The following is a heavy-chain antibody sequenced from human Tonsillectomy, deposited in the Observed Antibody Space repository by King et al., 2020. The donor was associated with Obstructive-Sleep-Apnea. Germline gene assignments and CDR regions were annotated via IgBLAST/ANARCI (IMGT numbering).Heavy chain of an antibody. Sequence: QLVQSGGGVVQPGRSLRLSCAASGFTFSSYGMHWVRQAPGRGLEWVAVIWYDGSNKYYADSVKGRFTISRDNSKNTLYLQMNSLRAEDTAVYYCARHERLFDYWGQGTLVTVSS. CDR1: GFTFSSYG. V-gene: IGHV3-33*01. CDR2: IWYDGSNK. D-gene: IGHD4-11*01. J-gene: IGHJ4*02. CDR3: ARHERLFDY.